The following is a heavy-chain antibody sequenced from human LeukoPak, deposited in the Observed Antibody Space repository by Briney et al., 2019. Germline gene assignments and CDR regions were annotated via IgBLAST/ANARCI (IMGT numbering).Heavy chain of an antibody. CDR3: TRGAGWLIDY. CDR1: GGSISGYF. CDR2: VYYSGST. Sequence: SETLSLTCTVSGGSISGYFWSWIRQPPGKGLEWIGYVYYSGSTSYNPSLKSRVTISADTSKNQFSLKLNSLTTADTAVYYCTRGAGWLIDYWGQGILVTVSS. D-gene: IGHD3-16*01. V-gene: IGHV4-59*01. J-gene: IGHJ4*02.